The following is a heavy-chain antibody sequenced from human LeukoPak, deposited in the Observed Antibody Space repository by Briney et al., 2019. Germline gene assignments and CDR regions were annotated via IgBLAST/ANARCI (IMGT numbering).Heavy chain of an antibody. CDR2: ITPILGIA. CDR1: GGTFSSYA. J-gene: IGHJ3*02. CDR3: ARAALSGSHAGRYAFDI. Sequence: SVKVSCKASGGTFSSYAISWVRQAPGQGLEWMGRITPILGIANYAQKFQGRVTITADKSTSTAYMELSSLRSEDTAVYYCARAALSGSHAGRYAFDIWGQGTMVTVSS. V-gene: IGHV1-69*04. D-gene: IGHD1-26*01.